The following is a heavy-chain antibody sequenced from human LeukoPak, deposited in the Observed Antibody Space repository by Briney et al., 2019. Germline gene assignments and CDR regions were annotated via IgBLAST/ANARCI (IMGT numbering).Heavy chain of an antibody. J-gene: IGHJ4*02. CDR2: IRGKADSYAT. D-gene: IGHD3-22*01. CDR3: TRRDETSGYNRPLYD. V-gene: IGHV3-73*01. Sequence: PGGSLRLSCAASGFTFSGSAMHWVRQASGKGLEWVGRIRGKADSYATAYAGSVKGRFTVSRDDSKNTACLQMNSLKTEDTAVYYCTRRDETSGYNRPLYDWGQGTLVTVSS. CDR1: GFTFSGSA.